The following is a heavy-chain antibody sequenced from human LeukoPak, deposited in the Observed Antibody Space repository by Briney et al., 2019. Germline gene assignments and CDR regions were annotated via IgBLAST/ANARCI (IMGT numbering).Heavy chain of an antibody. CDR3: ASARVGWTLGY. D-gene: IGHD1-26*01. Sequence: SETLSLTCTVSGGSISSYYWSWIRQPPGKGLEWIGYIYYSGGTNYNPSLKSRVTISVDTSKNQFSLKLSSVTAADTAVYYCASARVGWTLGYWGQGTLVTVSS. V-gene: IGHV4-59*01. J-gene: IGHJ4*02. CDR1: GGSISSYY. CDR2: IYYSGGT.